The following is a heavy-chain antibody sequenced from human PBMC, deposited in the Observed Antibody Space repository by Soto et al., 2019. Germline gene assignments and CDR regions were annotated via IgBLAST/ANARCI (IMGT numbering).Heavy chain of an antibody. J-gene: IGHJ5*02. Sequence: QVQLVQSGAEVKKPGSSVKVSCKASGGTCSSYTISWVRQAPGQGLEWMGRIIPIRGIANYAQKFQGRVTITADKSTSTAYMELSSLRSEDTAVDYCARASRGWYKNLNWVDPWGPGTLVTVSS. V-gene: IGHV1-69*02. D-gene: IGHD6-19*01. CDR2: IIPIRGIA. CDR1: GGTCSSYT. CDR3: ARASRGWYKNLNWVDP.